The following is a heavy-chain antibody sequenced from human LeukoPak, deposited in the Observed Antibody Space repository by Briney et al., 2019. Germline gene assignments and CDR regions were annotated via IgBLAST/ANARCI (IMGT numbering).Heavy chain of an antibody. CDR3: AREGYESCLDY. CDR2: ISYDGSNK. V-gene: IGHV3-30*04. D-gene: IGHD5-12*01. CDR1: GFTFSSYA. Sequence: GGSLRLSCAASGFTFSSYAMHWVRQAPGKGLEWVAVISYDGSNKYYADSVKGRFTISRDNSKNTLYLQMNSLRAEDTAVYYCAREGYESCLDYWGQGTLVTVSS. J-gene: IGHJ4*02.